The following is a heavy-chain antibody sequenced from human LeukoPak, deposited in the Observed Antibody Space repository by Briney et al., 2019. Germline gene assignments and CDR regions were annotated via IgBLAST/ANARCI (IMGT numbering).Heavy chain of an antibody. CDR3: AREEDYGDYVDWFDP. Sequence: ASVKVSCKASGYTFTSYGISWVRQAPGQGLEWMGWISAYNGNTNYAQKLQGRVTMTADTSTSTAYMELRSLRSDDTAVYYCAREEDYGDYVDWFDPWGQGTLVTVS. V-gene: IGHV1-18*01. J-gene: IGHJ5*02. CDR2: ISAYNGNT. D-gene: IGHD4-17*01. CDR1: GYTFTSYG.